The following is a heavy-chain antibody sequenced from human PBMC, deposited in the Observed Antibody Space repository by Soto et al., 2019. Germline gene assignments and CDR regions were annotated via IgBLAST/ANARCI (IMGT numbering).Heavy chain of an antibody. Sequence: ASVKVSCKASGYTFTSYYMHWVRQAPGQGLERMGIINPSGGSTSYAQKFQGRVTMTRDTSTSTVYMELSSLRSEDTAVYYCARDLRENWFDPWGQGTLVTVSS. J-gene: IGHJ5*02. V-gene: IGHV1-46*03. CDR2: INPSGGST. D-gene: IGHD4-17*01. CDR1: GYTFTSYY. CDR3: ARDLRENWFDP.